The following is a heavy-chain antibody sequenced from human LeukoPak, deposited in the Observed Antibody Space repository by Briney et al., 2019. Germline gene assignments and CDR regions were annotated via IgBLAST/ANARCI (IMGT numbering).Heavy chain of an antibody. D-gene: IGHD3-22*01. J-gene: IGHJ4*02. CDR3: AKGSYDSSGYYLATHIDY. CDR2: ISWNSGSI. V-gene: IGHV3-9*01. CDR1: GFTFDDYA. Sequence: PGGSLRPSCAASGFTFDDYAMHWVRQAPGKGLEWVSGISWNSGSIGYADSVKGRFTISRDNAKNSLYLQMNSLRAEDTALYYCAKGSYDSSGYYLATHIDYWGQGTLVTVSS.